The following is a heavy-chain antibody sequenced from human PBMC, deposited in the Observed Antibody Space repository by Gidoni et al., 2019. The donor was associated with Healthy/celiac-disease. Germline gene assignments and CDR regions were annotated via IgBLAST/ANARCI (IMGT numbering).Heavy chain of an antibody. D-gene: IGHD6-13*01. J-gene: IGHJ6*02. Sequence: QVPLVHSGAEVTKSAASVYVSCHASGYTFTSYGIRWVRQAPGQGLEWMGWIRAYNGNTIEAQKLQGRVTMTTDTSTSTAYMEVRSMRSYDTDVYYCATKGRSSSWYGDYYYGMDVWGQGTTVTVSS. V-gene: IGHV1-18*04. CDR1: GYTFTSYG. CDR3: ATKGRSSSWYGDYYYGMDV. CDR2: IRAYNGNT.